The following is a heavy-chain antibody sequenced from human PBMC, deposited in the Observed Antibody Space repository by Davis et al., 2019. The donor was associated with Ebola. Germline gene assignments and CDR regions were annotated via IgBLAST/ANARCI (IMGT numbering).Heavy chain of an antibody. CDR1: GFTFSSYA. Sequence: PGGSLRLSCAASGFTFSSYAMHWVRQAPGKGLEWVAVISYDGSNKYYADSVKGRFTISRDNSKNTLYLQMNSLRAEDTAVYYCAKDMEVGSQLLYYYYYGMDVWGQGTTVTVSS. J-gene: IGHJ6*02. V-gene: IGHV3-30-3*01. CDR2: ISYDGSNK. D-gene: IGHD2-2*01. CDR3: AKDMEVGSQLLYYYYYGMDV.